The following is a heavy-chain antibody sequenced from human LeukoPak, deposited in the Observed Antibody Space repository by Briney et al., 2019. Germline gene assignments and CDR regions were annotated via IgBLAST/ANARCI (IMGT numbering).Heavy chain of an antibody. CDR2: MNPNSGNT. CDR1: GYTFTSYD. Sequence: ASVKVSCKASGYTFTSYDINWVRQATGQGLEWMGWMNPNSGNTGYAQKFQGRVTMTRNTSISTAYMELSSLRSEDTAVYYCARAPTVVTPEGLDYWGQGTLVTVSS. CDR3: ARAPTVVTPEGLDY. J-gene: IGHJ4*02. D-gene: IGHD4-23*01. V-gene: IGHV1-8*01.